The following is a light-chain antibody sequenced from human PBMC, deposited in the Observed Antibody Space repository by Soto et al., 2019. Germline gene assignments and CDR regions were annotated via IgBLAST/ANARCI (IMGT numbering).Light chain of an antibody. Sequence: QSALTQPASVSGSPGQSITISCTETSSDVGGYNYVSWYQQHPGKAPKLMIYDVSNRPSGVSNRFSGSKSGNTASLTISGLQAEDEADYYCSSYTSSSTGYVFGTGTKLTVL. CDR3: SSYTSSSTGYV. V-gene: IGLV2-14*01. CDR1: SSDVGGYNY. J-gene: IGLJ1*01. CDR2: DVS.